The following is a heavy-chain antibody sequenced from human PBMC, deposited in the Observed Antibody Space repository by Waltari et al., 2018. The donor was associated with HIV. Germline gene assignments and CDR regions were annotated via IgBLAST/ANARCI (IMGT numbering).Heavy chain of an antibody. CDR3: ATGVRYYGP. D-gene: IGHD3-10*01. Sequence: EVLLTESGGRLIQTGGSLGLSCVASNFTISHRPVTWFRQASGGPLEWVAVIYPADTTHYADSVRGRFTISRVRSRTSVLLLMNGLFADDTAIYYCATGVRYYGPWGQGTRVTVSS. CDR2: IYPADTT. CDR1: NFTISHRP. V-gene: IGHV3-53*01. J-gene: IGHJ5*02.